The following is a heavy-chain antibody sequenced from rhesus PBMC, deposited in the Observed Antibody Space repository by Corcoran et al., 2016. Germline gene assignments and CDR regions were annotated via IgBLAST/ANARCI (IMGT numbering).Heavy chain of an antibody. CDR3: ASTQRDRYCTSTTCYEVDY. V-gene: IGHV4S10*01. CDR2: IYGSSTST. J-gene: IGHJ4*01. D-gene: IGHD2-2*01. Sequence: QVQLQESGPGVVKPSETLSLTCAVSGGSIRDSYRCSWLRQPPGKGLGGFGYIYGSSTSTNYNPSLKSRVTISKDTSKNQFSLKLSSVTAADTAVYYCASTQRDRYCTSTTCYEVDYWGQGVLVTVSS. CDR1: GGSIRDSYR.